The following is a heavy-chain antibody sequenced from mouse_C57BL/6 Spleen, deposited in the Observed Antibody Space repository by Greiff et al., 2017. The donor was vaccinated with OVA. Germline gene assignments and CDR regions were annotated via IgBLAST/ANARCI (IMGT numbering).Heavy chain of an antibody. V-gene: IGHV3-6*01. CDR3: AREIVTTVAIDY. CDR1: GYSITSGYY. J-gene: IGHJ2*01. D-gene: IGHD1-1*01. CDR2: ISYDGSN. Sequence: VQLKESGPGLVKPSQSLSLTCSVTGYSITSGYYWNWIRQFPGNKLEWMGYISYDGSNNYNPSLKNRISITRDTSKNQFFLKLNSVTTEDTATYYCAREIVTTVAIDYWGQGTTLTVSS.